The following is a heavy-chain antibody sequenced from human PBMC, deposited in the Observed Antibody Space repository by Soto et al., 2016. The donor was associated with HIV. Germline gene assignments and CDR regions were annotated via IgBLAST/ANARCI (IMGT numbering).Heavy chain of an antibody. V-gene: IGHV3-23*01. J-gene: IGHJ4*02. CDR1: GFAFSSYV. CDR3: AKDRSTMTTPYYFDY. D-gene: IGHD4-17*01. CDR2: ISGSGGSS. Sequence: EVQLLESGGDLVQPGGSLRLSCAASGFAFSSYVMNWIRQAPGKGLEWFSAISGSGGSSYYADSVKGRFTISRDNSRNTLYLQMNSLRVEDTALYFXAKDRSTMTTPYYFDYVGPGNPGHRLL.